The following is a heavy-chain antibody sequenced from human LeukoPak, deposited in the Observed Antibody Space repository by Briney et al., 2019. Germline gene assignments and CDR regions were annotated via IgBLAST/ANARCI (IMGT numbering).Heavy chain of an antibody. D-gene: IGHD6-13*01. Sequence: PGGSLRLSCAASGFTFSSYAMSWVRQTPGKGLEWVSGLSGSGGTTNYADSVKGRFTISRDNSKNTLYLQMNSLRAEDTAVYYCAKDRNVGNSWYYFDYWGQGTLVTVSS. CDR3: AKDRNVGNSWYYFDY. CDR1: GFTFSSYA. CDR2: LSGSGGTT. J-gene: IGHJ4*02. V-gene: IGHV3-23*01.